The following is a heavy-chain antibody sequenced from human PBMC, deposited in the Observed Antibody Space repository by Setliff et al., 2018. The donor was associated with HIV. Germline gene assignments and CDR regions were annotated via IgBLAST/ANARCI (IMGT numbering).Heavy chain of an antibody. CDR1: GVATDSNY. CDR2: VYYGGIT. D-gene: IGHD3-9*01. J-gene: IGHJ4*02. CDR3: ARSLRYFDWSLHY. Sequence: SETLSLTCTVSGVATDSNYWTWIRQSPGKGLEWIGYVYYGGITNYSPSLKSRVSISIDTSKNQFYLNLGSVTTADTAVYYCARSLRYFDWSLHYWGQGTLVTV. V-gene: IGHV4-59*01.